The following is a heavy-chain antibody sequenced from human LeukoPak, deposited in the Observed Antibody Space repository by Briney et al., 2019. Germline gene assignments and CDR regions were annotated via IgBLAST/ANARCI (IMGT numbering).Heavy chain of an antibody. D-gene: IGHD3-22*01. CDR3: ARDLRILSRYYYDSSGYPFDC. J-gene: IGHJ4*02. CDR1: GFTFSSYS. CDR2: ISSSSSYI. Sequence: GGSLRLSCAASGFTFSSYSMNWVRQAPGKGLEWVSSISSSSSYIYYADSVKGRFTISRDNAKNSLYLQMNSLRAEDTAVYYCARDLRILSRYYYDSSGYPFDCWGQGTLVTVSS. V-gene: IGHV3-21*01.